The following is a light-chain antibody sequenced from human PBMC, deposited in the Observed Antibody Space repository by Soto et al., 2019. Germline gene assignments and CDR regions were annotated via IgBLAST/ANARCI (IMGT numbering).Light chain of an antibody. CDR3: SSYTSSNTRV. Sequence: QSALTQPASVSGSPGQSITISCTGTSSDVGGYNYVSWYQQDPGKAPKLMIYEVSNRPSGVSNRFSGSKSDNTASLTISGLQAEDEADYYCSSYTSSNTRVLGTGTKLTVL. V-gene: IGLV2-14*01. J-gene: IGLJ1*01. CDR1: SSDVGGYNY. CDR2: EVS.